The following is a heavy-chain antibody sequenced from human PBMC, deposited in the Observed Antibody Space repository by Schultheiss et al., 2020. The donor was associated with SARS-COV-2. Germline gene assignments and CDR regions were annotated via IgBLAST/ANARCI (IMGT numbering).Heavy chain of an antibody. J-gene: IGHJ4*02. CDR1: GFTFSDYY. D-gene: IGHD3-3*01. CDR2: ISSSSSYT. Sequence: GESLKISCAASGFTFSDYYMSWIRQAPGKGLEWVSYISSSSSYTNYADSVKGRFTISRDNAKNSLYLQINSLRAEDTAVYYCARGFPYDFWSGYDVGFPYYFDYWGQGTLVTVSS. V-gene: IGHV3-11*06. CDR3: ARGFPYDFWSGYDVGFPYYFDY.